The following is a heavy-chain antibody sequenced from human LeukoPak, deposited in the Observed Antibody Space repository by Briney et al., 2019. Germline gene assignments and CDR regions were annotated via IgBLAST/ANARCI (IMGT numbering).Heavy chain of an antibody. CDR3: ARDSNRKQWLVSPVSGAYYYMDV. Sequence: GGSLRLSCAASGFSFRSHGMDWVRQAPGKGLEWVSYISSSGSTIYYADSVKGRFTISRDNAKNSLYLQMNSLRAEDTAVYYCARDSNRKQWLVSPVSGAYYYMDVWGKGTTVTVSS. CDR1: GFSFRSHG. CDR2: ISSSGSTI. D-gene: IGHD6-19*01. V-gene: IGHV3-48*04. J-gene: IGHJ6*03.